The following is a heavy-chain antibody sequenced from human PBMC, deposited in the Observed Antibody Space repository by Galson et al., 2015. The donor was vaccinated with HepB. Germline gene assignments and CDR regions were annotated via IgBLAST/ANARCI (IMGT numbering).Heavy chain of an antibody. CDR2: IIPILGIA. V-gene: IGHV1-69*02. CDR1: GGTFSSYT. CDR3: AKGGGSSGSWDAFDI. J-gene: IGHJ3*02. Sequence: SVKVSCKASGGTFSSYTISWVRQAPGQGLEWMGRIIPILGIANYAQKFQGRVTITADKSTSTAYMELSSLRSEDTAVYYCAKGGGSSGSWDAFDIWGQGTMVTVSS. D-gene: IGHD3-22*01.